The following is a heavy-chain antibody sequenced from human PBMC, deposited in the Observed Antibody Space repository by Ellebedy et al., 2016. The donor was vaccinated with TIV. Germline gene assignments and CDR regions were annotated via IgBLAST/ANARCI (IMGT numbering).Heavy chain of an antibody. D-gene: IGHD6-13*01. V-gene: IGHV5-51*01. CDR3: ARHVVLQQLSLD. CDR1: GYSFTTSW. CDR2: IYPGDSDT. J-gene: IGHJ4*02. Sequence: PGGSLRLSCKGSGYSFTTSWIAWVRQMPGKGLEWMGIIYPGDSDTRYSPSFQGQVTISADKSISTAYLQWSSLKASETAMYYCARHVVLQQLSLDWGQGTLVTVSS.